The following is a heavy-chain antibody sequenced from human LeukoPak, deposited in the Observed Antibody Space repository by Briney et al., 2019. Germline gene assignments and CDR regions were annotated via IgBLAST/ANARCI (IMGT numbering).Heavy chain of an antibody. D-gene: IGHD4-17*01. V-gene: IGHV3-13*01. J-gene: IGHJ3*02. Sequence: GGSLRLSCAASGFTFSSYDMHWVRQATGKGLEWVSAIGTAGDTYYPDSVKGRFTISRDNAKNSLYLQMNSLRAEDTAVYYCARGGYGDSGGDAFDIWGQGTMVTVSS. CDR2: IGTAGDT. CDR1: GFTFSSYD. CDR3: ARGGYGDSGGDAFDI.